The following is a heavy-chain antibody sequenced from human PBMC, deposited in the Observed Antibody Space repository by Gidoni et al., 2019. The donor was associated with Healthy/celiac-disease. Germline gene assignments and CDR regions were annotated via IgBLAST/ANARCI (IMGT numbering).Heavy chain of an antibody. V-gene: IGHV4-31*03. CDR1: GCSISSGGYY. J-gene: IGHJ6*02. Sequence: QVQLQESGPGLVKPSQTLSLTCTVSGCSISSGGYYWRWIRQHPGKGLEWIGYIYYSGSTYYNPSLKSRVTISVDTSKNQFSLKLSSVTAADTAVYYCARVQYYYYGMDVWGQGTTVTVSS. CDR3: ARVQYYYYGMDV. CDR2: IYYSGST.